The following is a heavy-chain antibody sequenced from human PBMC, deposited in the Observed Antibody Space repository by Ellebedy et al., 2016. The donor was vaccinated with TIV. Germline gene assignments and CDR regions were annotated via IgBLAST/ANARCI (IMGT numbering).Heavy chain of an antibody. V-gene: IGHV3-23*01. J-gene: IGHJ4*02. CDR2: VNGGGLVI. CDR3: ASSRYHYYVGNTIFAY. Sequence: PGGSLTLSCTASGFTSSSYAMRWVRQAPGKGPEWVAGVNGGGLVIAYADSVKGRFNISRDNSKNTLDLQMNSLRVEDTAVYYCASSRYHYYVGNTIFAYWGQGTLVTVSS. CDR1: GFTSSSYA. D-gene: IGHD3-10*01.